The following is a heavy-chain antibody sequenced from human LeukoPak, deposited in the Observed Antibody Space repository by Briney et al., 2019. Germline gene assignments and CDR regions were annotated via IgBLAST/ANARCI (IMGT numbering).Heavy chain of an antibody. CDR2: ISHSGNT. V-gene: IGHV4-59*02. J-gene: IGHJ6*03. CDR3: ARDQQWLSSGYYYYYYMDV. D-gene: IGHD6-19*01. Sequence: SETLSLICTVSGGAVNSYYWSWIRQTPGKGLEWIGYISHSGNTDYAPSLKSRVTMSLDTSKNQFSLKLSSVTAADTALYYCARDQQWLSSGYYYYYYMDVWGKGTTVTISS. CDR1: GGAVNSYY.